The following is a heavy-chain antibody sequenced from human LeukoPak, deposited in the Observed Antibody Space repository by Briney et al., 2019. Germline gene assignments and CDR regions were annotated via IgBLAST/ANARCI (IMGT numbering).Heavy chain of an antibody. CDR1: GFTFSSYW. J-gene: IGHJ6*03. CDR3: ARCTSPGHYYYYYYMDV. CDR2: INSDGSST. V-gene: IGHV3-74*01. D-gene: IGHD2-8*01. Sequence: GGSLRLSCAASGFTFSSYWMHLVRQAPGKGLVWVSRINSDGSSTSYAASVKGRFTISRDNAKNSLYLQMNSLRAEDTAVYYCARCTSPGHYYYYYYMDVWGKGTTVTVSS.